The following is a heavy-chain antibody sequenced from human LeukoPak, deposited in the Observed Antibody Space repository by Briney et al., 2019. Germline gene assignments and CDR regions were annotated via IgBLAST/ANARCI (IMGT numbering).Heavy chain of an antibody. D-gene: IGHD3-22*01. CDR3: ARQTLEIVVVFSDWFDA. V-gene: IGHV4-39*07. Sequence: KPSETLSLTCAVSGGSISSNSFYWGWIRQPTGKGLKWIGSIYYSGSTYYNPSLKSRVTISVDTSKNQFSLKLSSVTAADSAVYYCARQTLEIVVVFSDWFDAWGQGILVTVSS. CDR2: IYYSGST. J-gene: IGHJ5*02. CDR1: GGSISSNSFY.